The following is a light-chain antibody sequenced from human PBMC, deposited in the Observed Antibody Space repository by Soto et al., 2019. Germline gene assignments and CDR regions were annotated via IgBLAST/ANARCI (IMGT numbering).Light chain of an antibody. Sequence: QSVLTQPASVSGSPGQSITISCTGTSSDVGDNNYVSWYQQHPGKAPKLMIYDVTYRPSGISNRFSGSKSGNTASLTISGLQAEDEADYYCSSYTSSSTLYVFGTGTKLTVL. J-gene: IGLJ1*01. CDR3: SSYTSSSTLYV. CDR2: DVT. V-gene: IGLV2-14*01. CDR1: SSDVGDNNY.